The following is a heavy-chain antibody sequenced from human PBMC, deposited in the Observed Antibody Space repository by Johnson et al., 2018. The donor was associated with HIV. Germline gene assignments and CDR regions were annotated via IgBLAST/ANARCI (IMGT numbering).Heavy chain of an antibody. CDR3: ARWGVVTPHAFDI. Sequence: VQLVESGGGLVQPGRSLRLSCAASGFTFDDYSMHWVRQAPGKGLEWVSGISWYSGSIGYADSVKGRFTISRDNAKNSLYLQMNSLRAEDTAVYYCARWGVVTPHAFDIWGQGTMVTVSS. D-gene: IGHD4-23*01. V-gene: IGHV3-9*01. CDR2: ISWYSGSI. J-gene: IGHJ3*02. CDR1: GFTFDDYS.